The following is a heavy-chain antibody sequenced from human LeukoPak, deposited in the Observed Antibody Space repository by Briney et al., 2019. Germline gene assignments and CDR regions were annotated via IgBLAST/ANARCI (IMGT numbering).Heavy chain of an antibody. CDR1: GYTFTGYY. CDR3: ASGVDSSGRVIFDY. CDR2: INPNSGGT. D-gene: IGHD6-19*01. Sequence: ASVKVSCKASGYTFTGYYMHWVRQAPGQGLEWMGWINPNSGGTNYAQKFQGRVTVTRDTSISTAYMELSRLRSDDTAVYYCASGVDSSGRVIFDYWGQGTLVTVSS. V-gene: IGHV1-2*02. J-gene: IGHJ4*02.